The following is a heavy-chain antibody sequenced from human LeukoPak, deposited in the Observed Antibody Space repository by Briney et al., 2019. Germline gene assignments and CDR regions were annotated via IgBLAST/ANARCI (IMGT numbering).Heavy chain of an antibody. CDR1: GYSFTNYW. CDR3: ARQFYGDYAFDY. J-gene: IGHJ4*02. CDR2: IDPSDSYT. V-gene: IGHV5-10-1*01. Sequence: MTGESLKISCKGSGYSFTNYWISWVLQIPGKGLEWMGRIDPSDSYTNYSPSFQGHVTISTDKSINTAYLHWSSLTASDTAIYYCARQFYGDYAFDYWGQGTLVTVSS. D-gene: IGHD4-17*01.